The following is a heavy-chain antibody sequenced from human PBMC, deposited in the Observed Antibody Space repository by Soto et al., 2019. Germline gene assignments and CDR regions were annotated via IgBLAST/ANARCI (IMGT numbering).Heavy chain of an antibody. CDR3: ARHSDYGDYEFYFQH. Sequence: SETLSLTCTVSGGSISSSSYYWGWIRQPPGKGLEWIGSIYYSGSTYYNPSLKSRVTISVDTSKNQFSLKLSSVTAADTAVYYCARHSDYGDYEFYFQHWGQGTLVTVSS. CDR1: GGSISSSSYY. CDR2: IYYSGST. J-gene: IGHJ1*01. V-gene: IGHV4-39*01. D-gene: IGHD4-17*01.